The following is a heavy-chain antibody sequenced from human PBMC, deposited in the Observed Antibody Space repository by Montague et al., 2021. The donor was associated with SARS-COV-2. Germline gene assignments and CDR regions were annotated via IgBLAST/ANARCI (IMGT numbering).Heavy chain of an antibody. Sequence: SETLSLTCAVSGGSISSSNYWSWVRQPPGKGLEWIGYIYYSGSTNYNPSLKSRVTISVDTSKNQFSLKLSSVTAADTAVYYCARLEAGDCSGGSCYSSWFDPWGQGTLVTVSS. V-gene: IGHV4-59*08. CDR1: GGSISSSNY. D-gene: IGHD2-15*01. CDR2: IYYSGST. J-gene: IGHJ5*02. CDR3: ARLEAGDCSGGSCYSSWFDP.